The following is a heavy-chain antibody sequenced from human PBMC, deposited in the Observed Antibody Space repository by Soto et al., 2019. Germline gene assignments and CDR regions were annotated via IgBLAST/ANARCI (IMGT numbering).Heavy chain of an antibody. CDR2: INPNSGDT. Sequence: QVQLVQSGAEVKKPGASVKVSCKASGYTFTGDYMHWVRQAPGQGLEWMGWINPNSGDTNYAQKFQGRVTMTRDTSISTAYMDLSSLRSDDTAVYYCARGPGIAAAGKLDYWGQGTLLTVSS. CDR1: GYTFTGDY. V-gene: IGHV1-2*02. CDR3: ARGPGIAAAGKLDY. D-gene: IGHD6-13*01. J-gene: IGHJ4*02.